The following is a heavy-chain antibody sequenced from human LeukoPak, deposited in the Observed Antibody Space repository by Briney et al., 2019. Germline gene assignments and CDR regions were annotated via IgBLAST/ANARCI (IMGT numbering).Heavy chain of an antibody. V-gene: IGHV1-24*01. D-gene: IGHD5-18*01. Sequence: ASVKVSCKVSGYTLTELSMHWVRQAPGKALEWMGGFDPEDGETIYAQKFQGRVTMTEDTSTDTAYMELSSLRSEDTAVYYCATVRRGYSYGYYYFDYWGQGTLVTVSS. CDR1: GYTLTELS. CDR3: ATVRRGYSYGYYYFDY. CDR2: FDPEDGET. J-gene: IGHJ4*02.